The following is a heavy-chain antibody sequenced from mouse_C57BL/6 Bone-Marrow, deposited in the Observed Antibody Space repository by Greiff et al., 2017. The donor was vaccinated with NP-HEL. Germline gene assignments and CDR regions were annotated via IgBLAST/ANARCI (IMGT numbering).Heavy chain of an antibody. V-gene: IGHV5-6*01. CDR2: ISSGGSYT. J-gene: IGHJ3*01. Sequence: EVKLMESGGDLVKPGGSLKLSCAASGFTFSSYGMSWVRQTPDKRLEWVATISSGGSYTYYPDSVKGRFTISRDNAKNTLYLQMSSLKSEDTAMYYCARQNYGSSPFAYWGQGTLVTVSA. CDR1: GFTFSSYG. CDR3: ARQNYGSSPFAY. D-gene: IGHD1-1*01.